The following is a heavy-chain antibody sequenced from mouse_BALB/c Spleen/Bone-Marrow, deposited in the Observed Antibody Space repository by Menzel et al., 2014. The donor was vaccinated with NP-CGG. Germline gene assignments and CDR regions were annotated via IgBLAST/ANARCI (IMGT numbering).Heavy chain of an antibody. V-gene: IGHV1-4*02. D-gene: IGHD2-4*01. J-gene: IGHJ4*01. Sequence: VQLQQSAAELARPGASVKMSCKASGYTFTSYTMHWVKQRPGQGLEWIGYINPSSGYTEYNQKFKDKTTLTADKSSSAAYMQLSGLTSEDSAVYYCARSDYDDAMDYWGQGTSVTVSS. CDR1: GYTFTSYT. CDR3: ARSDYDDAMDY. CDR2: INPSSGYT.